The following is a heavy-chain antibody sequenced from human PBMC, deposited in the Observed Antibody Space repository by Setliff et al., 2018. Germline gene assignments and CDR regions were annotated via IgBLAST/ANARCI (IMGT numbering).Heavy chain of an antibody. D-gene: IGHD1-1*01. CDR3: ARVRNTQNGFFDY. Sequence: PSETLSLTCGVSGSSVDSDYFWGWIRQPPGKGLEWIASFHQSSTNYYNPSLNSRLTISVDTSKNQFSLRLTSVTAADTAIYYCARVRNTQNGFFDYWSQGTLVTVSS. CDR1: GSSVDSDYF. V-gene: IGHV4-38-2*01. J-gene: IGHJ4*02. CDR2: FHQSSTN.